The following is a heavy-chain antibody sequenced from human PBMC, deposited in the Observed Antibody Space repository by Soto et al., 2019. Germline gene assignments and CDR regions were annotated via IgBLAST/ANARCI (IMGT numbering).Heavy chain of an antibody. Sequence: LRLSCAASGFTFSSYSMNWVRQAPGKGLEWVSYISSSSSTIYYADSVKGRFTISRDNAKNSLYLQMNSLRDEDTAVYYCARARLYDSSGYYYWGQGTLVTVSS. V-gene: IGHV3-48*02. CDR2: ISSSSSTI. D-gene: IGHD3-22*01. CDR1: GFTFSSYS. J-gene: IGHJ4*02. CDR3: ARARLYDSSGYYY.